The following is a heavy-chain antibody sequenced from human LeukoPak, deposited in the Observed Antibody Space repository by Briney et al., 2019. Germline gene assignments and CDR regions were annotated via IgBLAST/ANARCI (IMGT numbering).Heavy chain of an antibody. V-gene: IGHV3-9*01. J-gene: IGHJ4*02. D-gene: IGHD6-6*01. CDR2: ISWKGGSL. CDR1: GFTFDNYA. Sequence: GGSLRLSCTASGFTFDNYAIHWVRQAPGKGLEWVSDISWKGGSLAYADSVKGRFTISRDNAKSSLYLQMNSLGAEDTAFHYCAKDTSIAARRGYLESWGQGTLVTVSP. CDR3: AKDTSIAARRGYLES.